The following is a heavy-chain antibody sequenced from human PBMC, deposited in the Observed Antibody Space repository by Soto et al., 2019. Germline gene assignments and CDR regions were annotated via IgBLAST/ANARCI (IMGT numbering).Heavy chain of an antibody. D-gene: IGHD2-2*01. Sequence: SETLSLTCTVSGGSISSGGYYWSWIRQHPGKGLEWIGYIYYSGSTYYNPSLKSRVTISVDTSKNQFSLKLSSVTAADTAVYYCASRGRAYCSSTSCPEIWFDPWGQGTLVTVSS. CDR1: GGSISSGGYY. V-gene: IGHV4-31*03. CDR2: IYYSGST. J-gene: IGHJ5*02. CDR3: ASRGRAYCSSTSCPEIWFDP.